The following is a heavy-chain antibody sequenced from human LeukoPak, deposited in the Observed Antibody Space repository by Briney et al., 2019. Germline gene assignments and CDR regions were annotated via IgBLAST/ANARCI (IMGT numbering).Heavy chain of an antibody. Sequence: GGSLRLSCEAPGFTFSSYAMHWVRQAPGKGLEWVAVISYDGSNKYYADSVKGRFTISRDNSKNTLYLQMNSLRAEDTAVYYCARETTLCFDYWGQGTLVTVSS. CDR2: ISYDGSNK. J-gene: IGHJ4*02. V-gene: IGHV3-30-3*01. CDR1: GFTFSSYA. CDR3: ARETTLCFDY. D-gene: IGHD1-7*01.